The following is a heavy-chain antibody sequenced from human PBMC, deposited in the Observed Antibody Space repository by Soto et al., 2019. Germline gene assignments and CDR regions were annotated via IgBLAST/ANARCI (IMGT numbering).Heavy chain of an antibody. CDR1: GGSIISSSYY. V-gene: IGHV4-39*01. Sequence: SETLSLTCTVSGGSIISSSYYWVWIRQPPGKGLEWIGSIYYSGSTYYNPSLKSRVTISVDTSKNQFSLKLSSVTAADTAVYYCARIDYYDSSGYYSYFDYWGQGTLVTVSS. J-gene: IGHJ4*02. CDR3: ARIDYYDSSGYYSYFDY. CDR2: IYYSGST. D-gene: IGHD3-22*01.